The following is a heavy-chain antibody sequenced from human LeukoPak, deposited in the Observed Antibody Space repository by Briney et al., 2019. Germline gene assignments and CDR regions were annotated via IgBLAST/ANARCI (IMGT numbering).Heavy chain of an antibody. CDR2: IIETGGST. V-gene: IGHV3-23*01. Sequence: GGSLRLSCAASGFTFSSYAMTWVRQAPGKGLEWVSSIIETGGSTYCADSVKGRFTISRDNSKNTLYLQMSNLRAEDTAVYFCARGGGLDVWGQGATVTVSS. J-gene: IGHJ6*02. CDR3: ARGGGLDV. CDR1: GFTFSSYA. D-gene: IGHD3-16*01.